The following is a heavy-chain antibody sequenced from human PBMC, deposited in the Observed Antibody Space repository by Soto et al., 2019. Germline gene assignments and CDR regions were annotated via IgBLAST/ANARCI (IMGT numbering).Heavy chain of an antibody. CDR1: GDSISRDGYS. CDR3: AREMSYYFDS. CDR2: IYHSGAT. J-gene: IGHJ4*01. Sequence: QVQLQESGSGLVKPSQTLVLTCTVSGDSISRDGYSWSWLRQPPGKGLEWIGYIYHSGATYYNPSLKSRVTTSVDKSKNQFSLRLASATAADTAVYYCAREMSYYFDSWGHGTLVTVSS. V-gene: IGHV4-30-2*01.